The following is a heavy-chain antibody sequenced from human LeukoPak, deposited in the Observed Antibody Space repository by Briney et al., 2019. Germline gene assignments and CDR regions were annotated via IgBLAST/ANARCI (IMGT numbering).Heavy chain of an antibody. Sequence: ASVKVSCKASGYTFTDYYLHWVRQAPGQGLEWMGWINPYSGGTNYAQNFQGRVTMTRDTSISTAYMELSRLGSDDTALYYCARIRGGNNYHFDYWGQGTLVTVSS. CDR3: ARIRGGNNYHFDY. CDR2: INPYSGGT. V-gene: IGHV1-2*02. J-gene: IGHJ4*02. CDR1: GYTFTDYY. D-gene: IGHD1-26*01.